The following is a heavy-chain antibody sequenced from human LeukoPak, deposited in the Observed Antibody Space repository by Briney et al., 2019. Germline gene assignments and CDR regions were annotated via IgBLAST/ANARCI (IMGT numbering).Heavy chain of an antibody. V-gene: IGHV3-7*01. J-gene: IGHJ6*02. D-gene: IGHD3-9*01. CDR3: ARGRYDILTGPNGADFQAYGMDV. Sequence: QAGGSLRLSCAASGFIFSSYLMSWVRQAPGKGLEWVASIKQEGSEKYYVDSVKGRFTISRDNAKNSLYLQLNSLRAEDTAVYYCARGRYDILTGPNGADFQAYGMDVWGQGTTVTVSS. CDR1: GFIFSSYL. CDR2: IKQEGSEK.